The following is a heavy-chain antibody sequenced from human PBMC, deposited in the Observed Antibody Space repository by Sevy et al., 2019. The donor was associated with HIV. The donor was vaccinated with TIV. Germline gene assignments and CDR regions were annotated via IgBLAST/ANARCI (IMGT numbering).Heavy chain of an antibody. CDR1: GFTFDDYA. J-gene: IGHJ4*02. CDR2: ISWNSGSI. D-gene: IGHD3-22*01. V-gene: IGHV3-9*01. CDR3: AKDINADYYDSSGYYY. Sequence: GGSLRLSCAASGFTFDDYAMHWVRQAPGKGLEWISDISWNSGSIGYADSVKGRFTISRDNAKNSLYLQMNSLRAEDTALYYCAKDINADYYDSSGYYYWGQGTLVTVSS.